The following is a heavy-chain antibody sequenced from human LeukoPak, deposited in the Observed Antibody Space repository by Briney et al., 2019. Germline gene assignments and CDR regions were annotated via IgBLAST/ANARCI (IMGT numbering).Heavy chain of an antibody. V-gene: IGHV3-23*01. CDR1: GFTFSNFA. Sequence: GSLRLSCAASGFTFSNFAMMWVRQAPGTGLQWVSTITGYGATFYADSVRGRFTIFRDTSMNTLFLQMNSLGAEDTAVYYCAKGAAAGKVDWFDPWGQGTLVTVSS. CDR3: AKGAAAGKVDWFDP. J-gene: IGHJ5*02. D-gene: IGHD6-13*01. CDR2: ITGYGAT.